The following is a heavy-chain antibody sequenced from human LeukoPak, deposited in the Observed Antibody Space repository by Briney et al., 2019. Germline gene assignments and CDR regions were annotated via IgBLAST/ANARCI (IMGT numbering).Heavy chain of an antibody. J-gene: IGHJ4*02. Sequence: SETLSLTCTVSGGSVSSGSYYWSWIRQPPGKGLEWIGYIYYSGSTNYNPSLKSRVTISVDTSKNQFSLKLSSVTAADTAVYYCAREVEDYVGVFDYWGQGTLVTVSS. D-gene: IGHD4-17*01. CDR3: AREVEDYVGVFDY. CDR2: IYYSGST. CDR1: GGSVSSGSYY. V-gene: IGHV4-61*01.